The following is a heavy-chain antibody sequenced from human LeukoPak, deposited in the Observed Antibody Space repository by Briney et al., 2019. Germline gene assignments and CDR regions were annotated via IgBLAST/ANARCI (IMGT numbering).Heavy chain of an antibody. CDR2: ISGSGKTT. D-gene: IGHD2-2*01. V-gene: IGHV3-23*01. CDR3: AKSRSSSSSHFDY. CDR1: GFTFSSYA. Sequence: GGSLRLSCAASGFTFSSYAMSWVRQAPGKGLEWVSTISGSGKTTYYADSVKGRFTISRDNSRNTLYLQMNSLRAEDTAVYYCAKSRSSSSSHFDYWGQGTLVTVSA. J-gene: IGHJ4*02.